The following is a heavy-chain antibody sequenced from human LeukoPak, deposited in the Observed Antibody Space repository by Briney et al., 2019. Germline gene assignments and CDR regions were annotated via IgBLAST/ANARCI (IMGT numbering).Heavy chain of an antibody. CDR2: ISYDGSNK. CDR3: AKDWGKQLERVLYYFDY. V-gene: IGHV3-30*18. Sequence: GGSLRLSCAVSGFTFSSYGMHWVRQAPGKGLEWVAVISYDGSNKYYADSVKGRFTISRDNSKNTLYLQMNSLRAEDTAVYYCAKDWGKQLERVLYYFDYWGQGTLVTVSS. J-gene: IGHJ4*02. CDR1: GFTFSSYG. D-gene: IGHD1-1*01.